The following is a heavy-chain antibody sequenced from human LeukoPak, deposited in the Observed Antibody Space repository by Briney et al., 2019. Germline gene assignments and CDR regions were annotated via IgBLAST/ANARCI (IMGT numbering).Heavy chain of an antibody. CDR1: GGTFSSYA. J-gene: IGHJ6*02. Sequence: GASVKVSCKASGGTFSSYAISWVRQAPGQGLEWMGIINPSGGSTSYAQKFQGRVTMTRDTSTSTVYMELSSLRSEDTAVYYCARDQVSYYDSRDSYYYYGMDVWGQGTTVTVSS. D-gene: IGHD3-22*01. V-gene: IGHV1-46*01. CDR3: ARDQVSYYDSRDSYYYYGMDV. CDR2: INPSGGST.